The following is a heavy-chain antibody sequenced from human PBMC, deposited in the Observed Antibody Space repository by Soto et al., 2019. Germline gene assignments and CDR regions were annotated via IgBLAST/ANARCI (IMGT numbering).Heavy chain of an antibody. CDR3: ARVDGCTNGVCYVVSPWFDP. CDR2: IYYSGST. J-gene: IGHJ5*02. CDR1: GGSISSYY. V-gene: IGHV4-59*01. Sequence: SSETLSLTCTVSGGSISSYYWSWIRQPPGKGLEWIGYIYYSGSTNYNPSLKSRATISVDTSKNQFSLKLSSVTAADTAVYYCARVDGCTNGVCYVVSPWFDPWGQGTLVTVSS. D-gene: IGHD2-8*01.